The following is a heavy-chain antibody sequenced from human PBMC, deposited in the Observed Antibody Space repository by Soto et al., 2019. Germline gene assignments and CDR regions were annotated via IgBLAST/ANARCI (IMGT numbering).Heavy chain of an antibody. Sequence: ETLSLTCTVSGGSISSYYWSWIRQPPGKGLEWIGYIYYSGSTNYNPSLKSRVTISVDTSKNQFSLKLSSVTAADTAVYYCARVSYGSGSYYNDPAYYFDYWGQGTLVTVSS. D-gene: IGHD3-10*01. V-gene: IGHV4-59*01. CDR3: ARVSYGSGSYYNDPAYYFDY. CDR1: GGSISSYY. J-gene: IGHJ4*02. CDR2: IYYSGST.